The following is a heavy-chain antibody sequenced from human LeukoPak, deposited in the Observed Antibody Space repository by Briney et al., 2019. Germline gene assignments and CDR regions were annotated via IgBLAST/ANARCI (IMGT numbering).Heavy chain of an antibody. CDR3: ARAPRYSGSYYPFDY. Sequence: GGSLRLSCAASGFTVSSNYMSWVRQAPGKGLEWVSVLYSGGSTYYADSVKGRFTISRDNAKNTLYLQMNSLRAEDTAVYYCARAPRYSGSYYPFDYWGQGTLVTVSS. J-gene: IGHJ4*02. CDR2: LYSGGST. V-gene: IGHV3-53*01. D-gene: IGHD1-26*01. CDR1: GFTVSSNY.